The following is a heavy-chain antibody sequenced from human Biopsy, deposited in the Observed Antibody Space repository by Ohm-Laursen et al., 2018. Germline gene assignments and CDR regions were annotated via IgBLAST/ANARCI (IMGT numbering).Heavy chain of an antibody. CDR2: IIPIFQTT. V-gene: IGHV1-69*06. Sequence: ASVKVSCKVIGGTFSASGISWVRLAPGHGLEFVGGIIPIFQTTHYAQSFQGRVTIVADKSTSTAYMELSSLRSDDTAIYYCATVRGLVWFGELIAWGQGTLVTVSS. D-gene: IGHD3-10*01. J-gene: IGHJ5*02. CDR1: GGTFSASG. CDR3: ATVRGLVWFGELIA.